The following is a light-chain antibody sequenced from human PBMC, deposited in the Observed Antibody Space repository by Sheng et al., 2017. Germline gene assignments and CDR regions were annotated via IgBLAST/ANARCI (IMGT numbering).Light chain of an antibody. V-gene: IGLV3-21*01. J-gene: IGLJ2*01. Sequence: SYELTQPPSVSVAPGKTARIACGGNNIGSKSVHWYQQKSGHSPMLVIYQDSKRPSGIPERFSGSNSGNTATLTISGTQSMDEADYYCQAWDSATTTVLFGGGTKLTVL. CDR2: QDS. CDR1: NIGSKS. CDR3: QAWDSATTTVL.